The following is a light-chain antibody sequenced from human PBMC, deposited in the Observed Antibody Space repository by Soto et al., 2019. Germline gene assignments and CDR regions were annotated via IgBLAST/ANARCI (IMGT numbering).Light chain of an antibody. Sequence: QSVLSQPASVSGSPGQSITISCTGTSSDVGGYEYVSWYQHQPDKAPKLIIYDVTNRPSGVSPRFSGSKSGNTASLTISGIQTEDEADYYCASITRSSTSVFGTGTKVTVL. V-gene: IGLV2-14*01. CDR3: ASITRSSTSV. CDR2: DVT. CDR1: SSDVGGYEY. J-gene: IGLJ1*01.